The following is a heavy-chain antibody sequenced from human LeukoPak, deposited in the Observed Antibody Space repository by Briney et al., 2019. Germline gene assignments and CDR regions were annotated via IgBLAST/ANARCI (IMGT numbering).Heavy chain of an antibody. CDR3: ARHLRGGGRDGYNRPYFDY. D-gene: IGHD5-24*01. Sequence: GESLKISCKGSGYSFTSYWIGWVRQMPGKGLEWMGIIYPGDSDTRYSPSFQGQVTISADKSISTVYLQWSSLKASDTAMYYCARHLRGGGRDGYNRPYFDYWGQGTLVTVSS. CDR1: GYSFTSYW. J-gene: IGHJ4*02. V-gene: IGHV5-51*01. CDR2: IYPGDSDT.